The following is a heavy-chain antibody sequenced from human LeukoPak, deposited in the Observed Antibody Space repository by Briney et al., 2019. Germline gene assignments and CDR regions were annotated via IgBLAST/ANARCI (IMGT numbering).Heavy chain of an antibody. CDR2: ISSSGSTI. J-gene: IGHJ4*02. CDR3: ARVEMATIGVDY. CDR1: GYTFSRYE. D-gene: IGHD5-24*01. V-gene: IGHV3-48*03. Sequence: GGSLRLSCAASGYTFSRYEMNWVRQAPGKGLERVSYISSSGSTIYYADSVKGRFTISRENAKNSLYLQMNSLRAEDTAVYYCARVEMATIGVDYWGQGTLVTVSS.